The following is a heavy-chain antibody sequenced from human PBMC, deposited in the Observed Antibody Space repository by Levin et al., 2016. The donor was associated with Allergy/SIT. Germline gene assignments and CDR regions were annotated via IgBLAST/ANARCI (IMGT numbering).Heavy chain of an antibody. CDR1: GFTFSTYG. V-gene: IGHV3-30*03. J-gene: IGHJ4*02. Sequence: GESLKISCAASGFTFSTYGMHWVRQAPGKGLEWVTLISYDGSNTYYAGSVKGRFTISRDNSKNTLYLQMNSLRSEDTAVYYCARYSSAGTDCWGQGTLVTVSS. CDR3: ARYSSAGTDC. D-gene: IGHD6-13*01. CDR2: ISYDGSNT.